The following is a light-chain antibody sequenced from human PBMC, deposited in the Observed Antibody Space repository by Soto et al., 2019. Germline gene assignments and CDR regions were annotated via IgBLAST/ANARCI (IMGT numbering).Light chain of an antibody. CDR3: QVYGSSGT. V-gene: IGKV3-20*01. CDR1: QSVSSNH. J-gene: IGKJ1*01. CDR2: GVS. Sequence: EIVVTQSPSTLSLSPGERATLSCRASQSVSSNHLAWYQQKPGRAPRLLIYGVSTGATGIPDRFSGSGSGTDFTLTISRLEPEDFAVYFCQVYGSSGTFGQGTKVDIK.